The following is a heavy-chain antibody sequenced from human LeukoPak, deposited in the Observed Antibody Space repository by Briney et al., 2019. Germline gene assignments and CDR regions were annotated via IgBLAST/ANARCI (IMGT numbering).Heavy chain of an antibody. CDR1: GYTFTGYY. CDR3: ARERVAAAGWFDP. J-gene: IGHJ5*02. CDR2: INPNSGGT. D-gene: IGHD6-13*01. V-gene: IGHV1-2*02. Sequence: ASVKVSCKASGYTFTGYYMHWVRQAPGQGLERMGWINPNSGGTNYAQKFQGRVTMTRDTSISTAYMELSRLRSDDTAVYYCARERVAAAGWFDPWGQGTLVTVSS.